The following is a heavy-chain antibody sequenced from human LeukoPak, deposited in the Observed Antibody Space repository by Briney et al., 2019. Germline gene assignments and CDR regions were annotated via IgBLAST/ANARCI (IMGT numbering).Heavy chain of an antibody. D-gene: IGHD3-9*01. CDR1: GFTFSNYA. V-gene: IGHV3-23*01. CDR2: ISGSGDTT. J-gene: IGHJ6*04. Sequence: PGGSLRLSCAVSGFTFSNYAMNWVRQAPGKGLEWVSAISGSGDTTYYADSVKGRFTISRDNSKNTMYLQVNSLRAEDTAVYYCAKSLPPLNSDISNSNGMDVWGKGTTVTVS. CDR3: AKSLPPLNSDISNSNGMDV.